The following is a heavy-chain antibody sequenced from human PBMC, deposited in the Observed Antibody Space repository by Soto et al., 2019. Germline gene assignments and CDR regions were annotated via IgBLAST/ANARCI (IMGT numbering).Heavy chain of an antibody. Sequence: SVKVSCKASGDTFSSYAISWVRQAPGQGLEWMGGIIPIFGTANYAQKFQGRVTITADESTSTAYMELSSLRSEDTAVYYCARAPRAGDREVYYYYGMDVWGQGTTVTVSS. CDR2: IIPIFGTA. CDR3: ARAPRAGDREVYYYYGMDV. V-gene: IGHV1-69*13. J-gene: IGHJ6*02. CDR1: GDTFSSYA. D-gene: IGHD7-27*01.